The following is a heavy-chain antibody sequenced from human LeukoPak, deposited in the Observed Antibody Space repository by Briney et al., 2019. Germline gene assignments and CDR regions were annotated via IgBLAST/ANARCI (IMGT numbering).Heavy chain of an antibody. V-gene: IGHV4-59*08. CDR3: ARHHGYCSSTSCYVYYFDY. Sequence: SETLSLTCTVSGGSISSYYWSWIRQPPGKGLEWIGYIYYSGSTNYNPSLKSRVTILVDTSKNQFSLKLSSVTAADTAVYHCARHHGYCSSTSCYVYYFDYWGQGTLVTVSS. CDR2: IYYSGST. J-gene: IGHJ4*02. CDR1: GGSISSYY. D-gene: IGHD2-2*01.